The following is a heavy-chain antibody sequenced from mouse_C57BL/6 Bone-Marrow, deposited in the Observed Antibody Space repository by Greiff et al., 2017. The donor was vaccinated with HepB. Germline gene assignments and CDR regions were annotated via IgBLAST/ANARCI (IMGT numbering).Heavy chain of an antibody. CDR3: ARDAGTDPFAY. D-gene: IGHD3-3*01. V-gene: IGHV7-1*01. Sequence: EVNLVESGGGLVQSGRSLRLSCATSGFTFSDFYMEWVRQAPGKGLEWIAASRNKANDYTTEYSASVKGRFIVSRDTSQSILYLQMNALRAEDTAIYYGARDAGTDPFAYWGQGTLVTVSA. CDR1: GFTFSDFY. CDR2: SRNKANDYTT. J-gene: IGHJ3*01.